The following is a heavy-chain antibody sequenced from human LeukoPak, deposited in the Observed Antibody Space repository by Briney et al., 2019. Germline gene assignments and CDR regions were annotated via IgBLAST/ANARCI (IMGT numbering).Heavy chain of an antibody. CDR3: ARLLSGSYYFGRDGDWFDP. V-gene: IGHV1-69*05. CDR2: IIPIFGTA. Sequence: GSSVKVSCKASGGTFSSYAISWVRQAPGQGLEWIGGIIPIFGTANYAQKFQGRVAITTDESTSTAYMELSSLRSEDTAVYYCARLLSGSYYFGRDGDWFDPWGQGTLVTVSS. J-gene: IGHJ5*02. CDR1: GGTFSSYA. D-gene: IGHD1-26*01.